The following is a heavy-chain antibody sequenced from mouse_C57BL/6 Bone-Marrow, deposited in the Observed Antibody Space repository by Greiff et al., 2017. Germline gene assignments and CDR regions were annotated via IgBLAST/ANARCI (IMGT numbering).Heavy chain of an antibody. CDR1: GFTFSSYA. J-gene: IGHJ2*01. CDR2: ISDGGSYT. Sequence: EVKLVESGGGLVKPGGSLKLSCAASGFTFSSYAMSWVRQTPEKRLEWVATISDGGSYTYYPDNVKGRFTISRDNAKNNLYLQMSHLKSEDTAMYYCARARYGTTVVGPYYFDYWGQGTTLTVSS. D-gene: IGHD1-1*01. CDR3: ARARYGTTVVGPYYFDY. V-gene: IGHV5-4*03.